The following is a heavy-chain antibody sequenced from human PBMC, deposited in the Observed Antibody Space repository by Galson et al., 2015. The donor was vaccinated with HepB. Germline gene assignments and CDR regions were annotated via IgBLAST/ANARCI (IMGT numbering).Heavy chain of an antibody. D-gene: IGHD6-19*01. CDR2: ISSSSSTI. J-gene: IGHJ4*02. CDR3: ARDRDRWGEIAVFDY. CDR1: GFTFSSYS. Sequence: SLRLSCAASGFTFSSYSMNWVRQAPGKGLEWVSYISSSSSTIYYADSVKGRFTISRDNAKDSLYLQMNSLRAEDTAVYYCARDRDRWGEIAVFDYWGQGTLVTVSS. V-gene: IGHV3-48*01.